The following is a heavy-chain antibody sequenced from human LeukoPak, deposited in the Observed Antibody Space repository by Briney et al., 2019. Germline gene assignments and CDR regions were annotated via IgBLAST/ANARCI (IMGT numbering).Heavy chain of an antibody. V-gene: IGHV4-34*01. CDR2: INHSGST. Sequence: SETLSLTCAVYGGSFSGYYWSWIRQSPGKGLEWIGEINHSGSTNYNPSLTSRVTISVDTSKNQFSLKLSSVTAADTAVYYCAREYSGYDDDAFDIWGQGTMVTVSS. CDR3: AREYSGYDDDAFDI. D-gene: IGHD5-12*01. J-gene: IGHJ3*02. CDR1: GGSFSGYY.